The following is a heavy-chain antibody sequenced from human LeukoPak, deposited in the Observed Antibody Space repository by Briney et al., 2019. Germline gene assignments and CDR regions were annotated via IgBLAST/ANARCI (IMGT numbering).Heavy chain of an antibody. CDR1: GFTVSSNY. J-gene: IGHJ3*02. V-gene: IGHV3-53*01. Sequence: GGSLRLSCAASGFTVSSNYMSWVRQAPGKGLEWVSVIYSGGSTYYADSVKGRFTISRDNSKNTLYLQMNSLRAEDTAVYYCARVKGYYDSRDAFDIWGQGTMVTVSS. CDR2: IYSGGST. CDR3: ARVKGYYDSRDAFDI. D-gene: IGHD3-22*01.